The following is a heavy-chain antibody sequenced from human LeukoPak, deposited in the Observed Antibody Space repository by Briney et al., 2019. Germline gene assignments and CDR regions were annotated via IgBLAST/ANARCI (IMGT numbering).Heavy chain of an antibody. CDR1: GFTFSNQW. J-gene: IGHJ4*02. Sequence: QPGGSLRLSCAASGFTFSNQWMHWVRQAPGKGLVWVSRITSDGGTAYADSVKGRFTISRDNAKNTVSLQMDSLRVEDTAVYYCANTSWGQGTLVTVSS. CDR3: ANTS. D-gene: IGHD2/OR15-2a*01. CDR2: ITSDGGT. V-gene: IGHV3-74*01.